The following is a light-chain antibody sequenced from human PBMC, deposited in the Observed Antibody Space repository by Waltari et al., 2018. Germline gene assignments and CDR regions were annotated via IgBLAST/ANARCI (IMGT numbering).Light chain of an antibody. Sequence: DIVLTQSPGSLSLSPGERATLSCRASQRVSSSYLAWYQQKPGQAPRLLIYGTFSMATGIPDRFSGSESGTDFTLTISRLEPEDLAVYYCQQYASPPYTFGQGTKLEIK. CDR3: QQYASPPYT. V-gene: IGKV3-20*01. J-gene: IGKJ2*01. CDR1: QRVSSSY. CDR2: GTF.